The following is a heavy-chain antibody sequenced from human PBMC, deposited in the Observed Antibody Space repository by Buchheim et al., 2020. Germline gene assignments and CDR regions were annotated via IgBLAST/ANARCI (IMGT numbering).Heavy chain of an antibody. CDR1: GGSVSSGSYY. CDR2: IYYSGST. Sequence: QVQLQESGPGLVKPSETLSLTCTVSGGSVSSGSYYWSWIRQPPGKGLEWIGYIYYSGSTNYNPSLKSRVTISVDTSKNQFSLKLSSVTAADTAVYYCARADDYGDDYWGQGTLVAVSS. CDR3: ARADDYGDDY. V-gene: IGHV4-61*01. D-gene: IGHD4-17*01. J-gene: IGHJ4*02.